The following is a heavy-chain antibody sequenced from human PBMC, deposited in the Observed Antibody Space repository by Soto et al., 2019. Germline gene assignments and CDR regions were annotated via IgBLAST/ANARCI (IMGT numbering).Heavy chain of an antibody. D-gene: IGHD6-19*01. Sequence: QVQLQESGPGLVKPSGTLSLTCAVSGGSISSSNWWSWVRQPPGKGLEWIGEIYHSGSTNYNPSLKSRVXXSXDXXKNQFSLKLSSVTAADTAVYYCARDLAVAGSGMDVWGQGTTVTVSS. V-gene: IGHV4-4*02. CDR3: ARDLAVAGSGMDV. CDR2: IYHSGST. J-gene: IGHJ6*02. CDR1: GGSISSSNW.